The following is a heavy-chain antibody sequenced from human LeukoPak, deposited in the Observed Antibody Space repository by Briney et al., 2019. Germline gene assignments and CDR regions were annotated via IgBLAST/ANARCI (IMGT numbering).Heavy chain of an antibody. V-gene: IGHV3-21*01. D-gene: IGHD3-10*01. CDR1: GFTFSSYS. CDR3: ARNMVRGGDAFDI. CDR2: ISSRSSYI. J-gene: IGHJ3*02. Sequence: GGSLRLSCAASGFTFSSYSMNWVRQAPGKGREWVSSISSRSSYIYYADSVKGRFTISRDTAKNSLYLKMNSLRAEDTAVYYCARNMVRGGDAFDIWGQGTMVTVSS.